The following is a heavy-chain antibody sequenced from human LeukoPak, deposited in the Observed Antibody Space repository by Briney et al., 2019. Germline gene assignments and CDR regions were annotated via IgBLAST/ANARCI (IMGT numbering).Heavy chain of an antibody. CDR3: ARDGAGHCSSTSCLHPIDY. CDR1: GGSISSYY. Sequence: PSETLSLTCTASGGSISSYYWSWIRQPAGKGLEWIGRIYTSGSTNYNPSLKSRVTMSVDTSKNQFSLKLSSVTAADTAVYYCARDGAGHCSSTSCLHPIDYWGQGTLVTVSS. V-gene: IGHV4-4*07. D-gene: IGHD2-2*01. CDR2: IYTSGST. J-gene: IGHJ4*02.